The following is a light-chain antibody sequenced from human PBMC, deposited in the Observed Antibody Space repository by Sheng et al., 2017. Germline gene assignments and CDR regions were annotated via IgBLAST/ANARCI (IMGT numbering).Light chain of an antibody. CDR1: QSVDRS. Sequence: EIVLTQSPAILSLSPGERATLSCRASQSVDRSLAWFRQKPGQAPKLLIYAAANRAAGSPARFSGSGSGTDFTLTISSLQPDDFATYYCQQYGSSFGTFGQGTKVEIK. CDR2: AAA. V-gene: IGKV3-11*01. J-gene: IGKJ1*01. CDR3: QQYGSSFGT.